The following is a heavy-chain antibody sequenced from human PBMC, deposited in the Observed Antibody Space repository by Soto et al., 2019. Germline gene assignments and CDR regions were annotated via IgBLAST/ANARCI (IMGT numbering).Heavy chain of an antibody. V-gene: IGHV3-7*01. CDR3: AIEDNSGYHPGY. CDR2: IKQDGSEK. J-gene: IGHJ4*02. CDR1: GFTFSSYW. D-gene: IGHD5-12*01. Sequence: PGGSLRLSCAASGFTFSSYWMSWVRQAPGKGLEWVANIKQDGSEKYYVDSVKGRFTISRDNAKNSLWPQMNSLRAEDTAVYYCAIEDNSGYHPGYWGQGTLVTVSS.